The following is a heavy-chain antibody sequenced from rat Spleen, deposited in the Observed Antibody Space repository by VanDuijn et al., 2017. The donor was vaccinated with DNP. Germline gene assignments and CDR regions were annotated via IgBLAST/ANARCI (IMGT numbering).Heavy chain of an antibody. V-gene: IGHV3-1*01. CDR2: ISYSGIT. D-gene: IGHD1-11*01. J-gene: IGHJ1*01. Sequence: EVQLQESGPGLVKPSQSLSLTCSVTGYSITSNYWAWIRKFPGNKMEWMGFISYSGITRYNPSLKSRVSITRDTSKNQFLLQVNSVTTEDTATYYCARGLNYGGYSYYWYFDFWGPGTMVTVSS. CDR1: GYSITSNY. CDR3: ARGLNYGGYSYYWYFDF.